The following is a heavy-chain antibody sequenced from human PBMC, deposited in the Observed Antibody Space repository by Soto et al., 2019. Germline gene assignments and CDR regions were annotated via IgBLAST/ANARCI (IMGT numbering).Heavy chain of an antibody. Sequence: EVQLLESGGGLVQPGGSLRLSCAASGFTFSSYAMSWVRQAPGKGLEWVSAISGSGGSTYYADSVKGRFTISRDNSKNTLYLQMNSLRAEDTAVYYGAKPLFNWNDYLDYWGQGTLVTVSS. CDR3: AKPLFNWNDYLDY. V-gene: IGHV3-23*01. D-gene: IGHD1-1*01. CDR1: GFTFSSYA. CDR2: ISGSGGST. J-gene: IGHJ4*02.